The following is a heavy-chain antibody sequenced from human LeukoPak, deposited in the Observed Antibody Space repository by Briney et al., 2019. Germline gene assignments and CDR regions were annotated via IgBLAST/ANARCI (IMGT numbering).Heavy chain of an antibody. V-gene: IGHV3-30-3*01. Sequence: PGGSLRLSCAASGFTFSSYAMRWVRQAPGKGLEWVAVISYDGSNKYYADSVKGRFTISRDNSKNTLYLQMNSLRAEDTAVYYCARDMYSSSWYEWFDPWGQGTLVTVSS. CDR3: ARDMYSSSWYEWFDP. J-gene: IGHJ5*02. CDR1: GFTFSSYA. CDR2: ISYDGSNK. D-gene: IGHD6-13*01.